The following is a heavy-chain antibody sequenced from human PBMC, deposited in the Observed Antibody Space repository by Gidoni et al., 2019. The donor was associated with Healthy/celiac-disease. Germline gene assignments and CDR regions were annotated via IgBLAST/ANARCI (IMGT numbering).Heavy chain of an antibody. CDR1: GGSISSSSYY. CDR3: ARLGWRAATIVYFDY. Sequence: QLQLQESGPGLVKPSETLSLTCTVSGGSISSSSYYWGWIRQPPGKGLEWIGSIYYSGSTYYNPSLKSRVTISVDTSKNQFSLKLSSVTAADTAVYYCARLGWRAATIVYFDYWGQGTLVTVSS. D-gene: IGHD5-12*01. CDR2: IYYSGST. V-gene: IGHV4-39*01. J-gene: IGHJ4*02.